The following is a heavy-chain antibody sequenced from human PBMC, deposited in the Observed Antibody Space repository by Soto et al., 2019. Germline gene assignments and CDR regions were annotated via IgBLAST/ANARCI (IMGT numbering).Heavy chain of an antibody. J-gene: IGHJ4*02. V-gene: IGHV1-18*01. CDR2: ISAHNGNT. CDR1: GYAFTTYG. Sequence: QVHLVQSGAEVKKPGASVKVSCKGSGYAFTTYGITWVRQAPGQGLEWMGWISAHNGNTNYAQKLQGRVTVTRDTSTSTADLELRRLRSDDTAVYYCARGMYGDYWGQGALVTVSS. D-gene: IGHD2-8*01. CDR3: ARGMYGDY.